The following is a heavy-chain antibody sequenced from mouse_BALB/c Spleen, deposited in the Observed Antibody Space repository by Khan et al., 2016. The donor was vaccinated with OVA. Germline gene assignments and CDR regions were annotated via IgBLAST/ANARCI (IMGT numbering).Heavy chain of an antibody. CDR3: ARVYGGDFDY. Sequence: EVQLQESGPGLVKPSQSLSLTCTVTGYSITSDYAWNWIRQFPGNKLEWMGFISYSGNTKSNPSLKSRFSINRDTSKNQFFLQLNSVTTEDTATYYCARVYGGDFDYWGQGTSLTGSS. CDR2: ISYSGNT. D-gene: IGHD1-1*01. J-gene: IGHJ2*02. CDR1: GYSITSDYA. V-gene: IGHV3-2*02.